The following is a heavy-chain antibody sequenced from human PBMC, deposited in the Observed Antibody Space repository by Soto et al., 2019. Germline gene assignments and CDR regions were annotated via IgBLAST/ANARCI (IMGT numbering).Heavy chain of an antibody. Sequence: ASVKVSCKASGYTFTSYAMHWVRQAPGQRLEWMGWINAGNGNTKYSQKFRGRVTMTRDTSTSTVYMELSSLRSEDTAVYYCARGDYDFGFDYWGQGTLVTVSS. CDR2: INAGNGNT. D-gene: IGHD3-3*01. V-gene: IGHV1-3*01. CDR1: GYTFTSYA. J-gene: IGHJ4*02. CDR3: ARGDYDFGFDY.